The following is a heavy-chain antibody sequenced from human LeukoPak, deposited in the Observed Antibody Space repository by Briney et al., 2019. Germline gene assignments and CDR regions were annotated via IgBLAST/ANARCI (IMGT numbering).Heavy chain of an antibody. D-gene: IGHD3-10*01. J-gene: IGHJ4*02. CDR3: ARVEDYYGGGNYFDY. CDR1: AFIFSGHW. CDR2: ISSSSSYI. V-gene: IGHV3-21*01. Sequence: PGGSLRLSCAGSAFIFSGHWMNWVRQTPGKGLEWVSSISSSSSYIYYADSVKGRFTISRDNAKNSLYLQMNSLRAEDTAVYYCARVEDYYGGGNYFDYWGQGTLVTVSS.